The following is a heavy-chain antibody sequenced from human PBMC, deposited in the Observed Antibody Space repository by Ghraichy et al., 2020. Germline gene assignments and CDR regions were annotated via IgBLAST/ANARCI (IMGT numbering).Heavy chain of an antibody. Sequence: SQTLSLTCAVYGGSFSGYYWSWIRQPPGKGLEWIGEINHSGSTNYNPSLKSRVTISVDTSKNQFSLKLSSVTAADTAVYYCARLAGYNKGDYWGQGTLVTVSS. CDR1: GGSFSGYY. CDR2: INHSGST. V-gene: IGHV4-34*01. CDR3: ARLAGYNKGDY. D-gene: IGHD5-24*01. J-gene: IGHJ4*02.